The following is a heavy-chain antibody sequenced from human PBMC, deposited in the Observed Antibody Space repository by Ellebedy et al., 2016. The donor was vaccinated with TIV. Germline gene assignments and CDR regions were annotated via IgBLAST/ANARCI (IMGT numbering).Heavy chain of an antibody. CDR3: AKDGAPVTFQPYYYGMDV. CDR1: GFTFSSYT. J-gene: IGHJ6*02. Sequence: GESLKISXVASGFTFSSYTMSWVRQAPGKGLEWVSVISGSGGSTYYEDSVKGRFTIARANSKNTPYLQMNILRAEDTAVYYCAKDGAPVTFQPYYYGMDVWGQGTTVTVSS. D-gene: IGHD2/OR15-2a*01. CDR2: ISGSGGST. V-gene: IGHV3-23*01.